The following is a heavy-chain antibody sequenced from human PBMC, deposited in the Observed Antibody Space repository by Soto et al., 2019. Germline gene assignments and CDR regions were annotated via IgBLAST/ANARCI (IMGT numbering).Heavy chain of an antibody. CDR3: ARSAVERHPNWFDP. Sequence: LKLSCKGSGYSFTGYWIGWVRQMPGKGLEWMGIIYPGDSDTRYSPSFQGQVTISADKSISTAYLQWSSLKASDTAMYYCARSAVERHPNWFDPWGQGTLVTVPQ. D-gene: IGHD1-1*01. CDR1: GYSFTGYW. V-gene: IGHV5-51*01. J-gene: IGHJ5*02. CDR2: IYPGDSDT.